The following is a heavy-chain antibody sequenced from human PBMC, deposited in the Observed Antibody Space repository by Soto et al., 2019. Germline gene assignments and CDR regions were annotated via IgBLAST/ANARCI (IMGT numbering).Heavy chain of an antibody. D-gene: IGHD6-6*01. V-gene: IGHV1-69*13. CDR3: ARGYSSSLPFDY. CDR2: IIPIFGTA. CDR1: GVGYESYS. J-gene: IGHJ4*02. Sequence: GTSVKLSWEARGVGYESYSSRWVRHSPGQGLEWMGGIIPIFGTANYAQKFQGRVTITADESTSTAYMELSGLRSEDTAVYYCARGYSSSLPFDYWGQGTLVTVSS.